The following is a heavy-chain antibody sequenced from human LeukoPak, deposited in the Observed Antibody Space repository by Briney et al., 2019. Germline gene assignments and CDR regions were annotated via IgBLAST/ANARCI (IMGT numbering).Heavy chain of an antibody. D-gene: IGHD3-9*01. Sequence: SETLSLTCTVSGGSISSSSYYWGWIRQPPGKGLEWIGSLYYSGSTYYNPSLKSRVTISVDTSKNHFSLKLSSVTAADTAVYYCARRPSDMAAGGLGYWGQGTLVTVSS. J-gene: IGHJ4*02. CDR1: GGSISSSSYY. CDR3: ARRPSDMAAGGLGY. V-gene: IGHV4-39*02. CDR2: LYYSGST.